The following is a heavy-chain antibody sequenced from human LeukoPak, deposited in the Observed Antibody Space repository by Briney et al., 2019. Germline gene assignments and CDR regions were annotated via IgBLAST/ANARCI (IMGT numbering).Heavy chain of an antibody. CDR2: IYHSGST. J-gene: IGHJ2*01. CDR3: ARDRFLEWIYWYFDL. Sequence: SQTLSLTCTVSGGSISSGGYYWSWIRQPPGKGLEWIGYIYHSGSTYYNPSLKSRVTISVDRSKNQFSLKLSSVTAADTAVYYCARDRFLEWIYWYFDLWGRGTLVTVSS. CDR1: GGSISSGGYY. D-gene: IGHD3-3*01. V-gene: IGHV4-30-2*01.